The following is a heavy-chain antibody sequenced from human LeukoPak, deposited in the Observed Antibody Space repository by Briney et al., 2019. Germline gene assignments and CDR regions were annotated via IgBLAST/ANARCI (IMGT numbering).Heavy chain of an antibody. CDR2: ISGSGGST. Sequence: GGSLRLSCAASGFTFSSYAMSWVRQAPGKGLEWVSAISGSGGSTYYADSVKGRFTISRDNSKNTLYLQMNSLRAEDTAVYYCAKEPDILTGYYTPYYYHGMDVWGQGTTVTVSS. CDR1: GFTFSSYA. D-gene: IGHD3-9*01. V-gene: IGHV3-23*01. J-gene: IGHJ6*02. CDR3: AKEPDILTGYYTPYYYHGMDV.